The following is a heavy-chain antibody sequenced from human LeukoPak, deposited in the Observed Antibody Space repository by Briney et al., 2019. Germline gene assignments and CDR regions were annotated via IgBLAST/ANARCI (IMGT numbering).Heavy chain of an antibody. D-gene: IGHD3-9*01. CDR2: ISYDGSNK. CDR1: GFTFSSYG. CDR3: AKDLGVRYFDWLIPGSDY. V-gene: IGHV3-30*18. Sequence: PGGSLRLSCAASGFTFSSYGMHWVRQAPGKGLEGGAVISYDGSNKYYADSVKGRFTISRDNSKNTLYLQMNSLRAEDTAVYYCAKDLGVRYFDWLIPGSDYWGQGTLVTVSS. J-gene: IGHJ4*02.